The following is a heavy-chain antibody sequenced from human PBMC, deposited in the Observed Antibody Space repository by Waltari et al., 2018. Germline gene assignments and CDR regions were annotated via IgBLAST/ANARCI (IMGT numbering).Heavy chain of an antibody. D-gene: IGHD5-12*01. J-gene: IGHJ4*02. Sequence: EVQLVESGGGLVQPGGSLRLSCAASGFTFSSYSMNWVRQAPGKGLEWVSYISSSSSTIYYADSVKGRFTISRDNAKNSLYLQMNSLRAEDTAVYYCARERYGGYGDHFDYWGQGTLVTVSS. CDR3: ARERYGGYGDHFDY. CDR2: ISSSSSTI. CDR1: GFTFSSYS. V-gene: IGHV3-48*01.